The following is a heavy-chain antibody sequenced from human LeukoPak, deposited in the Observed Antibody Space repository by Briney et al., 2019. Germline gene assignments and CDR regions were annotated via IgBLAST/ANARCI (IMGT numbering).Heavy chain of an antibody. Sequence: GGSLRLSCAASGFTFSSYGMHWVRQAPGKGLEWVAVISYDGSNKYYADSVKGRFTTSRDNSKNTLYLQMNTLRTEDTALYYGARDRAAAPWGYFDYWGQGTLVTVSS. CDR1: GFTFSSYG. D-gene: IGHD6-13*01. V-gene: IGHV3-30*03. CDR3: ARDRAAAPWGYFDY. J-gene: IGHJ4*02. CDR2: ISYDGSNK.